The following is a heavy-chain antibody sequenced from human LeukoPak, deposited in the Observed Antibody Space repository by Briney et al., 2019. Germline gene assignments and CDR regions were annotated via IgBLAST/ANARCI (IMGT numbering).Heavy chain of an antibody. Sequence: SETLSLTCTVSGGSISSSSYYWGWIRQPPGKGLEWIGSIYYSGSTNYNPSLKSRVTISVDTSKNQFSLKLSSVTAADTAVYYCARRALIIAAAGKALDYWGQGTLVTVSS. D-gene: IGHD6-13*01. CDR1: GGSISSSSYY. V-gene: IGHV4-39*07. J-gene: IGHJ4*02. CDR3: ARRALIIAAAGKALDY. CDR2: IYYSGST.